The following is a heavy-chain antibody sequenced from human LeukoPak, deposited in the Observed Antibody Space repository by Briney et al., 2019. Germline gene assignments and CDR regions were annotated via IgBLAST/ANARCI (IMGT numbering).Heavy chain of an antibody. CDR1: GYTFTGYY. CDR3: ARTVPVVVVTASFFDY. D-gene: IGHD2-15*01. V-gene: IGHV1-2*02. J-gene: IGHJ4*02. CDR2: INPNSGDT. Sequence: ASVNVSCKASGYTFTGYYMHWVRQAPGQGLEWMGWINPNSGDTNYAQKFQGRVTMTRDTSISTAYMELSRLRSDDTAVYYCARTVPVVVVTASFFDYWGQGTLVTVSS.